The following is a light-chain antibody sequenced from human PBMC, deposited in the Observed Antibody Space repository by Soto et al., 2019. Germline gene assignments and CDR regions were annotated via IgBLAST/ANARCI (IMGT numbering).Light chain of an antibody. Sequence: QTVVTQEPSLTVSPGGTVTLTCASSTGAVTSGYYANWFQQKPGQAPRALISSTSKKHSWTPARFSGSLLGGKAALTLSGVQPEDEAEYYCLLFYRDAWVFGGGTKGTVL. CDR2: STS. V-gene: IGLV7-43*01. J-gene: IGLJ3*02. CDR3: LLFYRDAWV. CDR1: TGAVTSGYY.